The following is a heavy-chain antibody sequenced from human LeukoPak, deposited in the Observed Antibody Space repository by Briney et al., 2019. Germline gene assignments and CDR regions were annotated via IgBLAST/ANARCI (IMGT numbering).Heavy chain of an antibody. CDR3: ARALYGNYYFDY. Sequence: ASVKVSCKASGYTFTGYYMHWVRQAPGQGLEWMGWINPDSGVTNYAQKFQGRVTLTRDTSISTAYVELSRLRSDDTAVYSCARALYGNYYFDYWGQGTLVTVSS. CDR1: GYTFTGYY. D-gene: IGHD2-2*02. V-gene: IGHV1-2*02. CDR2: INPDSGVT. J-gene: IGHJ4*02.